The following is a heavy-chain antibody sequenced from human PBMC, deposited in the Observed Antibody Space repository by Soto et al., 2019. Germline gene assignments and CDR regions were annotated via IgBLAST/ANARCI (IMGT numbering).Heavy chain of an antibody. V-gene: IGHV2-5*02. J-gene: IGHJ4*02. D-gene: IGHD6-19*01. CDR1: GFSFSTTGVG. CDR2: IYWDDDK. CDR3: AHRQAQGIGLAGTFDS. Sequence: QITLKESGPTLVKPTQTLTLTCTFSGFSFSTTGVGVGWISQPPGKALEWLALIYWDDDKRYTPSLKSRLTITKDTSKNQVVLTMTNMDPVDTATYYCAHRQAQGIGLAGTFDSWGQGTLVTVSS.